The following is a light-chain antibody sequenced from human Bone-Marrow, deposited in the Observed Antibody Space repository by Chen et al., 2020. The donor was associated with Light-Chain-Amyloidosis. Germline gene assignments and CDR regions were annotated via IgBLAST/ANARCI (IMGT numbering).Light chain of an antibody. V-gene: IGKV1-NL1*01. CDR2: TAT. Sequence: DIEMTQSPSTLSASVGDRVTITCRASQVIGNSVAWYQQKVGKAPRLLVYTATNLESGVPSRFSGSGNGTEYILTISGLQPEDFTSYFCLQHYRTFWTFGHGTKVEIK. CDR1: QVIGNS. J-gene: IGKJ1*01. CDR3: LQHYRTFWT.